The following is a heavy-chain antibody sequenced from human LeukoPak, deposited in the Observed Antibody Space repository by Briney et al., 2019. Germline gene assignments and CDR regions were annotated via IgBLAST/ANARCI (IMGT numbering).Heavy chain of an antibody. V-gene: IGHV4-59*01. D-gene: IGHD4-17*01. Sequence: KPSETLSLTCTVSGGSISSYYWSWIRQPPGKGLEWIGYIYDSGSTNYNPSLKSRVTISVDTSKNQFSLKLSSVTAADTAVYYCARGGNYGDYDGYFDYWGQGTLVTVSS. CDR1: GGSISSYY. CDR3: ARGGNYGDYDGYFDY. J-gene: IGHJ4*02. CDR2: IYDSGST.